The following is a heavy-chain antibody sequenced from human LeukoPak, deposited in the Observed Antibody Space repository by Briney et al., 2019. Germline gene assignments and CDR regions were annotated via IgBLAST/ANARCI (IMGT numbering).Heavy chain of an antibody. CDR3: ARGGLTGYSHDY. CDR1: GFTFSSYS. Sequence: PGGSLRLSCAAPGFTFSSYSMNWVRQAPGKGLEWVSFISSSSSYIYYADSVKGRFTISRDNAKNSLYLQMNSLRAEDTAVYYCARGGLTGYSHDYWGQGTLVTVSS. V-gene: IGHV3-21*06. D-gene: IGHD3-9*01. J-gene: IGHJ4*02. CDR2: ISSSSSYI.